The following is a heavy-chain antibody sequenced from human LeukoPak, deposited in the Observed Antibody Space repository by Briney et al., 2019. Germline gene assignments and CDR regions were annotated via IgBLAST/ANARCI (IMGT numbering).Heavy chain of an antibody. V-gene: IGHV1-2*02. CDR2: INPNSGGT. CDR3: ARESRYCSGGSCNYYYYYMDV. D-gene: IGHD2-15*01. J-gene: IGHJ6*03. Sequence: WASVKVSCKASGYTFTGYYMHWVRQAPGQGLEWMGWINPNSGGTNYAQKFQGRVTMTRDTSISTAYMELSRLRSDDTAVYYCARESRYCSGGSCNYYYYYMDVWGKGTTVTVSS. CDR1: GYTFTGYY.